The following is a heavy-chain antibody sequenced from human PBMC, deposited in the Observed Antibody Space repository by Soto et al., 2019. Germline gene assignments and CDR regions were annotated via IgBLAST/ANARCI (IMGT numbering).Heavy chain of an antibody. CDR2: ISGSGRTT. D-gene: IGHD3-16*01. CDR1: GFTFGSYA. Sequence: EVQLLESGGGLVQPGGSLRLSCAASGFTFGSYAMNWLRQAPGRGLECVSFISGSGRTTYYADSVKGRFTVSRDNSKNTLYLQMNSLRAEDTALYYGAKFRGPSYSYYSMDVWGKGTTVTVSS. CDR3: AKFRGPSYSYYSMDV. V-gene: IGHV3-23*01. J-gene: IGHJ6*03.